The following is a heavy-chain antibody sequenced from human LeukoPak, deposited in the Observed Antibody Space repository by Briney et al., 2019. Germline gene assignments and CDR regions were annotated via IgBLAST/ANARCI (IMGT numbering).Heavy chain of an antibody. J-gene: IGHJ4*02. CDR3: ARPKLAYCGGDCYFGFDC. CDR1: GYSFTSYW. D-gene: IGHD2-21*02. CDR2: IYPADSDT. Sequence: GESLKISCKGSGYSFTSYWIAWVRQMPGKGLEWMGIIYPADSDTTYSPSFQGQVTISADKSISTAYLQWSSLKASDTAMYYCARPKLAYCGGDCYFGFDCWGQGTLVTVSS. V-gene: IGHV5-51*01.